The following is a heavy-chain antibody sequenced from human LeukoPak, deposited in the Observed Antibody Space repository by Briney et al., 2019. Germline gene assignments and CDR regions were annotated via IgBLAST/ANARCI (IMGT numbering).Heavy chain of an antibody. CDR3: ATGPPYCSSTSCTHYFDY. V-gene: IGHV1-24*01. Sequence: ASVKVSCKVSGYTLTELSMHWVRQAPGKGLEWMGGFDPEDGETIYAQKFQGRVTMTGDTSTDTAYMELSSLRSEDTAVYYCATGPPYCSSTSCTHYFDYWGQGTLVTVSS. CDR2: FDPEDGET. D-gene: IGHD2-2*01. CDR1: GYTLTELS. J-gene: IGHJ4*02.